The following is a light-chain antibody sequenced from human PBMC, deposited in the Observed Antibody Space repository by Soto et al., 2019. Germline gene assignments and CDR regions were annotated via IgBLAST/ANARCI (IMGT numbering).Light chain of an antibody. Sequence: EIVMTHSPATLSVSPGERATLSCRASQNILSNLAWYQQKRGQAPRLLIYDASTRATGIPARFSGSGSGTEFNLTISSLQSEDFAIYYCRHYNNWPPETFGQGTKVDIK. CDR1: QNILSN. J-gene: IGKJ1*01. CDR2: DAS. V-gene: IGKV3-15*01. CDR3: RHYNNWPPET.